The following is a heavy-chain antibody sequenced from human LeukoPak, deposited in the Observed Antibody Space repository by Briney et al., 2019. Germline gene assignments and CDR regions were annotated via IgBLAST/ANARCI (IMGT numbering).Heavy chain of an antibody. CDR1: GFTFSSYA. Sequence: GGSLRLPCAASGFTFSSYAMSWVRQAPGKGLESVSAISGSGGSTYYADSVKGRFTISRDNSKNTLYLQMNSLRAEDTAVYYCAKELEAVAGTESDYWGQGTLVTVSS. CDR3: AKELEAVAGTESDY. V-gene: IGHV3-23*01. D-gene: IGHD6-19*01. J-gene: IGHJ4*02. CDR2: ISGSGGST.